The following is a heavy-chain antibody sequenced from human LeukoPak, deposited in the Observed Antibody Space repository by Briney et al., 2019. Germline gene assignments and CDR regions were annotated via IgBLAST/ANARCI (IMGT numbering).Heavy chain of an antibody. CDR3: ARDVVAAAGTWDY. CDR1: GGSISSGSYY. V-gene: IGHV4-61*02. J-gene: IGHJ4*02. CDR2: IYTSGST. Sequence: SETLSLTCTVSGGSISSGSYYWSWIRQPAGKGLEWIGRIYTSGSTNYNPSLKSRVTMSVDTSKNQFSLKLSSVTAADTAVYYCARDVVAAAGTWDYWGQGTLVTVSS. D-gene: IGHD6-13*01.